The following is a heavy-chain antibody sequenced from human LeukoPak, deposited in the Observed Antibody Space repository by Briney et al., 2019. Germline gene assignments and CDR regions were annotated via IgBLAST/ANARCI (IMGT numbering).Heavy chain of an antibody. J-gene: IGHJ5*02. CDR3: ATLEAYYYDSSGDYYAGDWFDP. Sequence: SETLSLTCTVSGYSITSGHYWGWIRQPPGQGLEWIGSIYHSGSTYYTPSLRSRVTMSVDTSKNQFSLKLKSVTAPDTAVYYCATLEAYYYDSSGDYYAGDWFDPWGQGTLVTVSS. CDR1: GYSITSGHY. CDR2: IYHSGST. D-gene: IGHD3-22*01. V-gene: IGHV4-38-2*02.